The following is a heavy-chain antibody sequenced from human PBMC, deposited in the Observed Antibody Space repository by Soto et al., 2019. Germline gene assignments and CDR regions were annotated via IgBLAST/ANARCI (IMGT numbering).Heavy chain of an antibody. CDR3: AKDSWVTTDTGSAFAY. J-gene: IGHJ4*02. V-gene: IGHV3-23*01. D-gene: IGHD3-22*01. CDR2: ISGSGGST. CDR1: GFTVMRNY. Sequence: GGSLRLSCAASGFTVMRNYMSWVRQAPGKGLEWVSAISGSGGSTYYADSVKGRFTISRDNSKNTLYLQMNSLRAEDTDVYYCAKDSWVTTDTGSAFAYWGQGTLVTVSS.